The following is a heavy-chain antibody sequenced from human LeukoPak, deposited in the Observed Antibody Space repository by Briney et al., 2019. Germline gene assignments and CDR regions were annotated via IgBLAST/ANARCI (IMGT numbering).Heavy chain of an antibody. CDR3: ASGYSYGYGTLDY. D-gene: IGHD5-18*01. J-gene: IGHJ4*02. CDR2: IYYSGST. Sequence: SETLSLTCTVSGGSISSYYWSWIRQPPGKGLEWIGYIYYSGSTNYNPSLKSRVPISVDTSKNQFSLKLSSVTAADTAVYYCASGYSYGYGTLDYWGQGTLVTVSS. V-gene: IGHV4-59*08. CDR1: GGSISSYY.